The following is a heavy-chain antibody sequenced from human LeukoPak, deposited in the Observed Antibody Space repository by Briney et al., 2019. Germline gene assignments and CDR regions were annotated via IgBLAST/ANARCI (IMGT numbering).Heavy chain of an antibody. J-gene: IGHJ4*02. V-gene: IGHV4-4*09. Sequence: SETLSLPCTVSGGSISSYYWSWIRQPPGRGLEWIGYIYSSGSTNYNPSLKSRVTISVDTSKSQFSLRLNSVTAADTAVYYCASPPRDYRYTFDYWGQGTLATVSS. CDR2: IYSSGST. CDR1: GGSISSYY. CDR3: ASPPRDYRYTFDY. D-gene: IGHD3-16*01.